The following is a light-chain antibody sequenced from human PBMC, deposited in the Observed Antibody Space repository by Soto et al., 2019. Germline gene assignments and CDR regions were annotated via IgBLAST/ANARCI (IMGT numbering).Light chain of an antibody. V-gene: IGKV3D-15*01. CDR2: GAS. Sequence: EIAMTQSPVTLSASPGERVTLSCRASQSVNINLAWYQQRPGQAPRVLIYGASNRASGIPARFSGSGSGTXXXXXXXXLEPDDFALYYCQQYKDWPPLTFGGGTRVEIK. J-gene: IGKJ4*01. CDR3: QQYKDWPPLT. CDR1: QSVNIN.